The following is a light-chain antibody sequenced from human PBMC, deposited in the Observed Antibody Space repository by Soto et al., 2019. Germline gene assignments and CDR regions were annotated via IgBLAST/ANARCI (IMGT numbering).Light chain of an antibody. CDR3: QQFNYWPPIT. V-gene: IGKV3-15*01. Sequence: EIVLTQSPGTLSLSPGERATLSCRASQSFNSIYLAWYQQKPGQAPRLLIYGTSTRATGIPARFSGSGSGTEFTLTISSLQSEDFAVYYCQQFNYWPPITFGQGTRLEIK. CDR1: QSFNSIY. CDR2: GTS. J-gene: IGKJ5*01.